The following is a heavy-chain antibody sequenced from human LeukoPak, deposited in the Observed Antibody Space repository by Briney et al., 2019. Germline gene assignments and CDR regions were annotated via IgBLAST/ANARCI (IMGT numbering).Heavy chain of an antibody. CDR3: ARDGPSFGYDFWSGNDAFDI. V-gene: IGHV3-30*04. CDR1: GFTFSSYA. D-gene: IGHD3-3*01. J-gene: IGHJ3*02. CDR2: ISFDGTHD. Sequence: PGGSLRLSCAASGFTFSSYAIHWVRQAPGKGLEWVAVISFDGTHDFYADSVKGRFTISRDNSKNTLYLQMNSLRAEDTAVYYCARDGPSFGYDFWSGNDAFDIWGQGTMVTVSS.